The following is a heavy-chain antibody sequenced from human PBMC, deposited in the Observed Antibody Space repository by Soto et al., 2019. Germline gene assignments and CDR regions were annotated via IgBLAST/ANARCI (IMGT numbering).Heavy chain of an antibody. CDR1: GFTFSSHV. CDR2: ISTGGGST. D-gene: IGHD6-25*01. CDR3: ARSREIIASAGSFDY. V-gene: IGHV3-23*01. J-gene: IGHJ4*02. Sequence: EVQLLESGGGLGQPGGSLRLSCAASGFTFSSHVMSWVRQAPGKGLEWVSGISTGGGSTDYANSVKGRFTISRDNSKNKLHLQMKSLRAEDTAVYYCARSREIIASAGSFDYWGQGTLVTVSS.